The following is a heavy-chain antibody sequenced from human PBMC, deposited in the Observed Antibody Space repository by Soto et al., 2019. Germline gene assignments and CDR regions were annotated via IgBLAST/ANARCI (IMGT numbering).Heavy chain of an antibody. CDR1: GGSISSGGYS. CDR2: MYHSGST. V-gene: IGHV4-30-2*01. D-gene: IGHD2-2*01. Sequence: SETLSLTCAVCGGSISSGGYSWSWIRQPPGKGLEWIGYMYHSGSTYYNPSLKSRVTISIDRSKNQFSLKLSSVTAADTAVYYRARVPDYWGQGILVTVSS. J-gene: IGHJ4*02. CDR3: ARVPDY.